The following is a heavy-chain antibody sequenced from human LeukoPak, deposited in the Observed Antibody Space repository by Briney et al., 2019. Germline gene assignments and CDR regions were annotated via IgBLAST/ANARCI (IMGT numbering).Heavy chain of an antibody. CDR3: ARALRTLDY. Sequence: PGGSLRLSCVASGFTFSSYSMNWVRQAPGKGLEWVSYIFSSGNIIYYADSVKGRFTISRDNARNSVYLQMDSLRAEDTAVYYCARALRTLDYWGQGILVTVSS. J-gene: IGHJ4*02. CDR2: IFSSGNII. CDR1: GFTFSSYS. V-gene: IGHV3-48*04.